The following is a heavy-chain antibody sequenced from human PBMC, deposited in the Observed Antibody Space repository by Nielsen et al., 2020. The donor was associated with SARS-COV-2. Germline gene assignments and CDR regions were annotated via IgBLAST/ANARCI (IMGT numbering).Heavy chain of an antibody. CDR2: IKQDGSEK. CDR1: GFTFSSYA. Sequence: GESLKISCAASGFTFSSYAMHWVRQAPGKGLEWVANIKQDGSEKYYVDSVKGRFTISRDNAKNSLYLQMNSLRAEDTAVYYCARVGTEWFGDLLGFDYWGQGTLVTVSS. V-gene: IGHV3-7*01. CDR3: ARVGTEWFGDLLGFDY. D-gene: IGHD3-10*01. J-gene: IGHJ4*02.